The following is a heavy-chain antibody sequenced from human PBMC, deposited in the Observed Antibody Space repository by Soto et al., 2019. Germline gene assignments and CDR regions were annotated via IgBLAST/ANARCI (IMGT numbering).Heavy chain of an antibody. J-gene: IGHJ6*02. CDR1: GFTFSSYA. D-gene: IGHD2-21*01. V-gene: IGHV3-23*01. Sequence: EVQLLESGGGLVQPGGSLRLSCAASGFTFSSYAMSWVRQAPGKGLEWVSAISGSGGSTYYADSVKGRFTISRDNSKNTLYLQMNSLRAEDTAVYYCAKELHMGLYYYYYYGMDVWGQGTTVTVSS. CDR2: ISGSGGST. CDR3: AKELHMGLYYYYYYGMDV.